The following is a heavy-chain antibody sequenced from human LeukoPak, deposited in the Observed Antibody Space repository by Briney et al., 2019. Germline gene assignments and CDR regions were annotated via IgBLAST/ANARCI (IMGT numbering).Heavy chain of an antibody. D-gene: IGHD6-19*01. CDR2: IIPIFGIA. CDR3: ARVVDSSGWTHFDY. J-gene: IGHJ4*02. V-gene: IGHV1-69*04. CDR1: GGTFSSYA. Sequence: EASVKVSCKASGGTFSSYAISWVRQAPGQGLECMGRIIPIFGIANYAQKFQGRVTITADKSTSTAYMELSSLRSEDTAVYYCARVVDSSGWTHFDYWGQGTLVTVSS.